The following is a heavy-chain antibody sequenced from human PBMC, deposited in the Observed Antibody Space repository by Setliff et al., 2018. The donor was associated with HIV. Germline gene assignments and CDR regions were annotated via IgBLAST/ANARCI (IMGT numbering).Heavy chain of an antibody. CDR2: IFSNDEK. J-gene: IGHJ4*02. D-gene: IGHD3-10*01. V-gene: IGHV2-26*01. CDR1: GFSLSSPRMG. CDR3: ARRAREYYFDY. Sequence: ESGPTLVNPTETLTLTCTVPGFSLSSPRMGVSWIRQPPGKALEWLAHIFSNDEKSYTTSLKSRLTISKDTSKSQVVLTMTNMDPVDTATYYCARRAREYYFDYWGQGTLVTVSS.